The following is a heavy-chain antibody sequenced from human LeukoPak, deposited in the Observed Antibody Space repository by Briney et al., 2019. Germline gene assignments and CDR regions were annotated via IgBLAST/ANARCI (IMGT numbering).Heavy chain of an antibody. J-gene: IGHJ5*02. CDR2: INPNSGGT. D-gene: IGHD2-15*01. CDR3: ARGFLGYCSGGSCYANWFDP. CDR1: GYTFTGYY. V-gene: IGHV1-2*02. Sequence: ASVKVSCKASGYTFTGYYIHWVRQAPGQGLEWMGWINPNSGGTNYAQKFQVRVTMTRDTSISTAYMELSRLRSDDTAVYYCARGFLGYCSGGSCYANWFDPWGQGTLVTVSS.